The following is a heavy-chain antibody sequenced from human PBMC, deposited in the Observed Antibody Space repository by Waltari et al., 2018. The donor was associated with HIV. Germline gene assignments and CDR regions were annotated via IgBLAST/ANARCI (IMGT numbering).Heavy chain of an antibody. CDR2: VYYGGTN. CDR1: ADSFTSRSYF. CDR3: ARGSGSTYGDSFDM. V-gene: IGHV4-39*02. D-gene: IGHD1-26*01. Sequence: QLPLQESGPGLVKPWDTLSLTCTVSADSFTSRSYFWGWIRQAPGKGLEWIGSVYYGGTNYYNPSLKSRATVSADTSRRQFSLRLSAVTAEDTAIYYCARGSGSTYGDSFDMWGQGTRVIVSS. J-gene: IGHJ3*02.